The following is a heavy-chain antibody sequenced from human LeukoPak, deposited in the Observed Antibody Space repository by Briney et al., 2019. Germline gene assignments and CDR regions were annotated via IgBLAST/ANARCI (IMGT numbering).Heavy chain of an antibody. Sequence: SETLSLTCTVSGYSISSGYYWGWIRQPPGKGLEWIGVIYHSGSTYYNPSLKSRVTISVDTSKNQFSLKLSSVPAADTAVYYCARFQSRLYYYYCMDVWGKGTTVTVSS. CDR1: GYSISSGYY. CDR3: ARFQSRLYYYYCMDV. V-gene: IGHV4-38-2*02. CDR2: IYHSGST. J-gene: IGHJ6*03.